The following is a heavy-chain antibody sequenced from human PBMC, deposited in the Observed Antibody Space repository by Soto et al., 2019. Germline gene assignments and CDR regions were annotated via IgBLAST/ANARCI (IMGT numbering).Heavy chain of an antibody. CDR2: IWYDGSNK. D-gene: IGHD5-12*01. Sequence: QVQLVESGGGVVQPGRSLRLSCAASGFTFSSYGMHWVRQAPGKGLEWVAVIWYDGSNKYYADSVKGRFTISRDNSKNALYLEMNSLRAEATAVYYCARDERRGQGAAWGQGTLVTVSS. CDR3: ARDERRGQGAA. CDR1: GFTFSSYG. V-gene: IGHV3-33*01. J-gene: IGHJ5*02.